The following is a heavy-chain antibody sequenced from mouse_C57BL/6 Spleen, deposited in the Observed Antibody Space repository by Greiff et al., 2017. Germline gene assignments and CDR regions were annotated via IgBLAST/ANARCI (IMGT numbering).Heavy chain of an antibody. J-gene: IGHJ2*01. CDR3: AREGTSDY. Sequence: QVQLQQPGAELVKPGASVKLSCKASGYTFTSYWMQWVKQRPGQGLEWIGEIDPSDSYTNYNQKFKGKATLTVDTSSSTAYMQLSSLTSEDSAVYYCAREGTSDYWGQGTTLTVSS. V-gene: IGHV1-50*01. D-gene: IGHD3-3*01. CDR2: IDPSDSYT. CDR1: GYTFTSYW.